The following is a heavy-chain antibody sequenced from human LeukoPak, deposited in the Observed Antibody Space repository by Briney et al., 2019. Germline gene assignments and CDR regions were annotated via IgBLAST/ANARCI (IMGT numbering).Heavy chain of an antibody. V-gene: IGHV1-2*02. Sequence: ASVKVSCKASGYTFTGYYMHWVRQAPGQGLEWMGWINPNSGGTNYAQKFQGRVTMTRDTSIGTAYMELSRLRSDDTAVYYCARGVPVAGTIGFDYWGQGTLVTVSS. CDR1: GYTFTGYY. J-gene: IGHJ4*02. CDR2: INPNSGGT. D-gene: IGHD6-19*01. CDR3: ARGVPVAGTIGFDY.